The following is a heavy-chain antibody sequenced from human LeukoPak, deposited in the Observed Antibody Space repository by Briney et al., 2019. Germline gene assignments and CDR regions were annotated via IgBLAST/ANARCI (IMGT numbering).Heavy chain of an antibody. D-gene: IGHD2-21*02. J-gene: IGHJ3*02. V-gene: IGHV3-23*01. CDR2: ISGSGGST. CDR1: GFTFSSYA. CDR3: ANVRGHIVVVTAIRNAFDI. Sequence: PGGSLRLSCAASGFTFSSYAVSWVRQAPGKGLEWVSAISGSGGSTYYADSVKGRFTISRDNSKNTLYLQMNSLRAEDTAVYYCANVRGHIVVVTAIRNAFDIWGQGTMVTVSS.